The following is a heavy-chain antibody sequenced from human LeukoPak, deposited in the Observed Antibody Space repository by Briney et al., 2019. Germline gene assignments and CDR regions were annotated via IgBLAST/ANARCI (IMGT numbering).Heavy chain of an antibody. CDR1: GYTFTGYY. Sequence: ASVKVSCKASGYTFTGYYMHWVRQAPGQGLEWMGWINSNSGGTNYAQKFQGRVTMTRDTSISTAYMELSRLRSDDTAVYYCARDSSGNTYYYYDYMDVWGKGTTVTVSS. CDR2: INSNSGGT. D-gene: IGHD6-6*01. CDR3: ARDSSGNTYYYYDYMDV. J-gene: IGHJ6*03. V-gene: IGHV1-2*02.